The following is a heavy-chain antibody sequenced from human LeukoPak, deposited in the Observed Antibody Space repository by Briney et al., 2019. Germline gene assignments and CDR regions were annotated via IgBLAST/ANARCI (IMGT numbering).Heavy chain of an antibody. V-gene: IGHV4-59*08. J-gene: IGHJ4*02. CDR3: ARFRSISAAFDY. CDR1: GGSISSYH. CDR2: IFYSGST. Sequence: PSETLSLTCTVSGGSISSYHWSWIRLPPGKGLEWIGYIFYSGSTNYSPSLQSRITISLDTSKNQFSLKLSSVTAADTAVYYCARFRSISAAFDYWGQGTLVTVSS. D-gene: IGHD6-13*01.